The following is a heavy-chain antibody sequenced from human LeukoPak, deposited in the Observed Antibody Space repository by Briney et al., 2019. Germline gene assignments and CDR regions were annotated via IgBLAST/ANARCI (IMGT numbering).Heavy chain of an antibody. Sequence: GASVKVSCKASGYTFTSYGISWVRQAPGQGLEWMGWISAYNGNTNYAQKLQGRVTMTTDTSTSTAYMELRSLRSEDTAVYYCASARPYCNSTSCSRDYYYYMDVWGKGTTVTVSS. CDR2: ISAYNGNT. CDR3: ASARPYCNSTSCSRDYYYYMDV. CDR1: GYTFTSYG. D-gene: IGHD2-2*01. J-gene: IGHJ6*03. V-gene: IGHV1-18*01.